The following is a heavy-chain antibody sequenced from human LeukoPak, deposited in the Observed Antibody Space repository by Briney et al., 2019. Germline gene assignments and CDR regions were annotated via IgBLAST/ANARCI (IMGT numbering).Heavy chain of an antibody. CDR3: ARLWKTNRYYDSSGYETFDY. Sequence: SETLSLTCTVSGGSISSSSYYWGWIRQPPGKGLEWIGSIYYSGSTYYNPSLKSRVTISVDTSKNQFSLKLSSVTAADTAVYYCARLWKTNRYYDSSGYETFDYWGQGTLVTVSS. J-gene: IGHJ4*02. V-gene: IGHV4-39*01. CDR1: GGSISSSSYY. D-gene: IGHD3-22*01. CDR2: IYYSGST.